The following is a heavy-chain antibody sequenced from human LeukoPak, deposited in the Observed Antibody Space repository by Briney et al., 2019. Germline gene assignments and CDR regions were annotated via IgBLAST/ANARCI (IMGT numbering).Heavy chain of an antibody. D-gene: IGHD5-18*01. J-gene: IGHJ4*02. V-gene: IGHV3-15*01. Sequence: GGSLRLSCAASGFIFRNAWMSWVRQAPGKGLEWVGRIKSKTDGGTTNYAAPVKGRFTISRDDSKNTLYLQMISLKTEDTAVYYCTTVERGYSYGFDYWGQGTLVIVPP. CDR2: IKSKTDGGTT. CDR3: TTVERGYSYGFDY. CDR1: GFIFRNAW.